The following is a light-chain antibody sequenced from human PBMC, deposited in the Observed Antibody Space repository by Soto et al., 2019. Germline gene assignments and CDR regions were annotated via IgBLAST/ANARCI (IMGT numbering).Light chain of an antibody. CDR1: QSVTTR. V-gene: IGKV3-20*01. Sequence: IVFTQSPGTLSLSPGERVTLSCRASQSVTTRLAWYQHKPGQAPRLLMSGASSRASGVPVRFSGSGSGTDFTLTISRLEPEDFALYYCQQYGESPITFGLGTRLEIK. J-gene: IGKJ5*01. CDR3: QQYGESPIT. CDR2: GAS.